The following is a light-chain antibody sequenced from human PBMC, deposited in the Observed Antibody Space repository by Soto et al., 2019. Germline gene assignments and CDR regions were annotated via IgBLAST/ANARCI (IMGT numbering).Light chain of an antibody. Sequence: EIVLTQSPGTLSLSPGETATLSCRASQTVNSDYLAWFQQRPGQAPRLLIFATSRRATDIPDRFSGSGSGTDFTLAIRRLEPEDFAVYYCHQFGYSPRTFGQGNQVE. CDR2: ATS. V-gene: IGKV3-20*01. J-gene: IGKJ1*01. CDR3: HQFGYSPRT. CDR1: QTVNSDY.